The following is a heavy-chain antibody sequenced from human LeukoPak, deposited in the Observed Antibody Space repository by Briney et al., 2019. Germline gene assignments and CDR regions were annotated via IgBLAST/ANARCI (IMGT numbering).Heavy chain of an antibody. J-gene: IGHJ3*02. V-gene: IGHV1-46*01. CDR3: ARVLTVTTEGGAFDI. CDR1: GYTFTSYY. D-gene: IGHD4-11*01. CDR2: INPSGGST. Sequence: ASVKVSCTASGYTFTSYYMHWVRQAPGQGLEWMGIINPSGGSTSYAQKFQGRVTMTRDMSTSTVYMELSSLRSEDTAVYYCARVLTVTTEGGAFDIWGQGTMVTVSS.